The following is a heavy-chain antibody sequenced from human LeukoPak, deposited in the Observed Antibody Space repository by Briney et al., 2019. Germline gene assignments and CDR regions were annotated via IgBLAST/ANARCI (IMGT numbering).Heavy chain of an antibody. CDR2: IDPDTGDT. D-gene: IGHD3-22*01. J-gene: IGHJ4*02. Sequence: ASVKVSCKPSGYTFIDHYLHWVRQAPGQGLESLGWIDPDTGDTNYPQKFQGRVTMTRNTSSSTAYMELNRLRSDDTAVYYCARAGHNSNSGGYDFWGLGTLVTVSS. CDR1: GYTFIDHY. V-gene: IGHV1-2*02. CDR3: ARAGHNSNSGGYDF.